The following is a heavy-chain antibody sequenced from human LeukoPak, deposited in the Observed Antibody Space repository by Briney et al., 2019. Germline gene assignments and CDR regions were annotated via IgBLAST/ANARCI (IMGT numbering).Heavy chain of an antibody. D-gene: IGHD2-15*01. V-gene: IGHV1-18*04. CDR1: GYTFTSFG. CDR3: TRDHCRGDNCPSFDY. J-gene: IGHJ4*02. Sequence: GASVRVSCNPSGYTFTSFGISWVRQAPGQGLEWMGWIGAYNGDTNYAQKFQGRVTMTTDTSTSTAYMDLRSLRSDDTAVYYCTRDHCRGDNCPSFDYWGQGTLATVSS. CDR2: IGAYNGDT.